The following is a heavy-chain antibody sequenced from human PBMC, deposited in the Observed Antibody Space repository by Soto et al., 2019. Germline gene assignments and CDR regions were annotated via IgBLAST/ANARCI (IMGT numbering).Heavy chain of an antibody. CDR1: GDSISSYY. J-gene: IGHJ5*02. CDR2: IYYSGST. CDR3: ARGVATIGP. V-gene: IGHV4-59*01. D-gene: IGHD5-12*01. Sequence: SETLSLTCTVSGDSISSYYWSWIRQPPGKGLEWIGYIYYSGSTNYNPSLKSRVTTSVDTPKNQFSLKLTSVTAADTAVYYCARGVATIGPWGQGTLVTVSS.